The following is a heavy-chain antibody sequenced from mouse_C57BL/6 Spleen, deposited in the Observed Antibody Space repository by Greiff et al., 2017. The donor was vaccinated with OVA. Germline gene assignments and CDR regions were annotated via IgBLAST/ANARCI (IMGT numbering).Heavy chain of an antibody. V-gene: IGHV2-6-1*01. CDR2: IWSDGST. D-gene: IGHD2-12*01. CDR3: ARHSLGYYAMDY. Sequence: VKVVESGPGLVAPSQSLSITCTVSGFSLTSYGVHWVRQPPGKGLEWLVVIWSDGSTTYNSALKSRLSISKDNSKSQVFLKMNSLQTDDTAMYYCARHSLGYYAMDYWGQGTSVTVSS. J-gene: IGHJ4*01. CDR1: GFSLTSYG.